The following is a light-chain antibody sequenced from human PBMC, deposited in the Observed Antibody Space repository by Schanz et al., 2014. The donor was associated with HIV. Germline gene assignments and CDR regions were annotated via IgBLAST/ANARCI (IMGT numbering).Light chain of an antibody. V-gene: IGLV2-14*01. Sequence: QSVLTQPASVSGSPGQSITISCTGTISDVGFYNYVSWYQQHPGKAPKLMIYDVSNRPSGVSNRFSGSKSGNTASLTISGLQAEDEGDYYCSSYVGNNNLRVFGGGTQLTVL. CDR2: DVS. J-gene: IGLJ3*02. CDR1: ISDVGFYNY. CDR3: SSYVGNNNLRV.